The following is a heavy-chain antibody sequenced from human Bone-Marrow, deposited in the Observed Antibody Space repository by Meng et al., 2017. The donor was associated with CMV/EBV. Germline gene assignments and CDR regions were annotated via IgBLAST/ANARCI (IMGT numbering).Heavy chain of an antibody. CDR3: ARDLSRADYGDEYYYYYGMDV. V-gene: IGHV3-48*03. Sequence: GESLKISCAASGFTFSSYEMNWVRQAPGKGLEWVSYISSSGSTIYYADSVKGRFTISRDNAKNSLYLQMNSLRAEDTAVYYCARDLSRADYGDEYYYYYGMDVWGQGTTVTVSS. CDR1: GFTFSSYE. J-gene: IGHJ6*02. CDR2: ISSSGSTI. D-gene: IGHD4-17*01.